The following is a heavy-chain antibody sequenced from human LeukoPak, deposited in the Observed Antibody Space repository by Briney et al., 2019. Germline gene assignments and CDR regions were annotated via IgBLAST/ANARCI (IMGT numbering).Heavy chain of an antibody. V-gene: IGHV3-33*01. CDR3: ARDRWELWAYDY. Sequence: GRSLRLSCAASGFTFSSYGMHWVRQAPGKGLEWVAVIWYDGSNKYYADSVKGRFTISRDNSKNTLYLQMNSLRAEDTAVYYCARDRWELWAYDYWGQGTLVTVSS. CDR2: IWYDGSNK. CDR1: GFTFSSYG. J-gene: IGHJ4*02. D-gene: IGHD1-26*01.